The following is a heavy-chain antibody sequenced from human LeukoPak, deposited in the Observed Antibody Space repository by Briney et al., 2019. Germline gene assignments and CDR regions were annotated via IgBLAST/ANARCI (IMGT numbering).Heavy chain of an antibody. CDR3: ARGAGAGIVVVTSSNYYYYGMDV. Sequence: GASVKVSCKASGYTFTSYDINWVRQATGQGLEWMGWMNPNSGNTGYAQKFQGRVTMTRNTSISTAYMELSSLRSEDTAVYYCARGAGAGIVVVTSSNYYYYGMDVWGQGTTVTVSS. J-gene: IGHJ6*02. CDR2: MNPNSGNT. D-gene: IGHD3-22*01. CDR1: GYTFTSYD. V-gene: IGHV1-8*01.